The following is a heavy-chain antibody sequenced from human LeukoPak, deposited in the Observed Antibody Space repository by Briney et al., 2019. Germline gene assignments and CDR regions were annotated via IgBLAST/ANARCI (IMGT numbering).Heavy chain of an antibody. CDR3: ARAYAGGIFDS. CDR1: GFTFSSYA. CDR2: ISGSGGST. J-gene: IGHJ4*02. D-gene: IGHD3-16*01. V-gene: IGHV3-23*01. Sequence: GGSLRLSCAASGFTFSSYAMSWVRQAPGKGLEWVSAISGSGGSTYYADSVKGRFTISRDNSKNTLYLQMNSLRAEDTAMYYCARAYAGGIFDSWGQGTLVTVSS.